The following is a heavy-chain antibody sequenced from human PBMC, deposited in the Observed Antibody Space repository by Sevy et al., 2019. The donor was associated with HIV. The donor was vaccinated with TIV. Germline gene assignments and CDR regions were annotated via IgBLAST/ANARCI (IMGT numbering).Heavy chain of an antibody. J-gene: IGHJ6*02. V-gene: IGHV4-59*01. D-gene: IGHD5-12*01. Sequence: SETLSLTCTVSGGSISSYYWSWIRQPPGKGLEWIGYIYYSGSTNYNPSLKSRVTISVDTSKNQFSLKLISVTAADTAVYYCARGRIVATTAYYCCVMDVWGQGTTVTVSS. CDR1: GGSISSYY. CDR3: ARGRIVATTAYYCCVMDV. CDR2: IYYSGST.